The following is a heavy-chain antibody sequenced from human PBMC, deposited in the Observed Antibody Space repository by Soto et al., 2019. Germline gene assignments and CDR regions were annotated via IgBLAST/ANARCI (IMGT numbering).Heavy chain of an antibody. D-gene: IGHD2-2*01. Sequence: HPXGSLKLSCSAAGFTFSSYAMSWIRQAPGRGLEWVSAISGSGGSTYYADSVKGRFTISRDNSKNTLYLQMNSLRAEDTAVYYCAKLPYCSSTSCQYSDYWGQGTLVTVSS. CDR1: GFTFSSYA. V-gene: IGHV3-23*01. J-gene: IGHJ4*02. CDR2: ISGSGGST. CDR3: AKLPYCSSTSCQYSDY.